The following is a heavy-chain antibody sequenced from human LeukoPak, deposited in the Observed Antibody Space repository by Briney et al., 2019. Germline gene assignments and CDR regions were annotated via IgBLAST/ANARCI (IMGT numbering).Heavy chain of an antibody. V-gene: IGHV3-23*01. D-gene: IGHD3-3*01. Sequence: PGGSLRLSCAASGFTFSSYAMSWVRQAPGKGLEWVSAISGSGGSTYYADSVKGRFTISRDNSKNTLYPQMNSLRAEDTAVYYCAKGRPPYYDFWSGYSFYYGMDVWGQGTTVTVSS. CDR2: ISGSGGST. J-gene: IGHJ6*02. CDR3: AKGRPPYYDFWSGYSFYYGMDV. CDR1: GFTFSSYA.